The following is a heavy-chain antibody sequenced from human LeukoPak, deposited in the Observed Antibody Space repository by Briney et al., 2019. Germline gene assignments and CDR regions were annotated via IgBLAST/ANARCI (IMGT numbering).Heavy chain of an antibody. CDR2: INPSGGST. CDR1: GYTFTSYY. D-gene: IGHD5-18*01. V-gene: IGHV1-46*01. J-gene: IGHJ1*01. CDR3: ARDGGYSYGHRYKGYLQH. Sequence: ASVKVSCKASGYTFTSYYMHWVRQAPGQGLEWMGIINPSGGSTSYAQKFQGRVTMTRDTSTSTVYMELSSLRSEDTAVYYCARDGGYSYGHRYKGYLQHWGQGTLVTVSS.